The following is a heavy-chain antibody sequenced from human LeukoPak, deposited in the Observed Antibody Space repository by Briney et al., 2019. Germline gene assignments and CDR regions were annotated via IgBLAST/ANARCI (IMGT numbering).Heavy chain of an antibody. CDR3: AREATPPDYGDYNWFDP. D-gene: IGHD4-17*01. J-gene: IGHJ5*02. V-gene: IGHV4-39*07. Sequence: SETLSLTCTVSGGSISSSSYYWGWIRQPPGKGLEWIGSIYYSGSTYYNPSLKSRVTISVDTSKNQFSLKLSSVTAADTAVYYCAREATPPDYGDYNWFDPWGQGTLVTVSS. CDR2: IYYSGST. CDR1: GGSISSSSYY.